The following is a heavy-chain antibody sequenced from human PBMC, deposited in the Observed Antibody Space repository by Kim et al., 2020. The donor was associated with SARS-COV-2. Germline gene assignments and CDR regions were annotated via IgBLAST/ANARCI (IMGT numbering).Heavy chain of an antibody. CDR3: ARKVVRGGDNFDM. CDR2: ISHSGHT. CDR1: GSSIGVGYY. D-gene: IGHD2-15*01. Sequence: SETLSLTCTVSGSSIGVGYYWGWIRQPPGRGLEWIGSISHSGHTYYNPSLQSRVAMSVDTSKKQISLRLSSVTAADMAVYYCARKVVRGGDNFDMWGQG. V-gene: IGHV4-38-2*02. J-gene: IGHJ3*02.